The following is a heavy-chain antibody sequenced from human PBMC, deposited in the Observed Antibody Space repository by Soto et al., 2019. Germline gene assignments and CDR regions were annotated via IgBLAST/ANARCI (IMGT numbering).Heavy chain of an antibody. V-gene: IGHV3-66*01. D-gene: IGHD6-13*01. CDR2: IYSGGST. J-gene: IGHJ4*02. CDR1: GFTVSSNY. CDR3: ARFREGVAAAGTGFDY. Sequence: GGSLRLSCAASGFTVSSNYMSWVRQAPGKGLEWVSVIYSGGSTYYADSVKGRFTISRDNSKNTLYLQMNSLRAEDMAVYYCARFREGVAAAGTGFDYWGQGT.